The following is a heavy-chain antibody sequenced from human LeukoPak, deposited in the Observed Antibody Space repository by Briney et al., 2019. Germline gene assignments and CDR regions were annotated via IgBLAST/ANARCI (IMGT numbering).Heavy chain of an antibody. CDR3: ARVFGYSGSDN. V-gene: IGHV4-39*07. CDR1: GGSVSSSSYY. CDR2: IYNSGKT. Sequence: SETLSLTCIVSGGSVSSSSYYWGWIRQPPGKGLEWIGSIYNSGKTYYNPSLKSRVSISADTSKNQLSLRLNSVTAADTAVYYCARVFGYSGSDNWGQGTLVTVSS. D-gene: IGHD1-26*01. J-gene: IGHJ4*02.